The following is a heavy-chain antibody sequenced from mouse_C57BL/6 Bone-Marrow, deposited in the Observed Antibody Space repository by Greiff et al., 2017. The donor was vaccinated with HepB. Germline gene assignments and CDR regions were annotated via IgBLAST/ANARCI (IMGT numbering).Heavy chain of an antibody. V-gene: IGHV1-39*01. CDR1: GYSFTDYN. CDR3: ASPGRGDYYAMDY. CDR2: INPNYGTT. Sequence: VQLQQSGTELVKPGASVKISCKASGYSFTDYNMNWVKQSNGKSLEWIGVINPNYGTTSYNQKFKGKATLTVDQSSSTAYMQLNSLTSEDSAVYYCASPGRGDYYAMDYWGQGTSVTVSS. D-gene: IGHD1-1*01. J-gene: IGHJ4*01.